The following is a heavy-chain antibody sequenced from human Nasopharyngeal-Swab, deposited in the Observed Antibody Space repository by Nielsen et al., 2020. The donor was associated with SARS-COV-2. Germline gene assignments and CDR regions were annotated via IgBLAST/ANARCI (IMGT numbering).Heavy chain of an antibody. CDR1: GGSISSSSYY. Sequence: SETLSLTCTVSGGSISSSSYYWGWIRQPPGKGLEWIGSIYHIGSTDYNPSLKSRLTISVDTSKNKFSLKLSSVTAADTAVYFCARHNWGLRWFDSWGQRTLVTVSS. CDR3: ARHNWGLRWFDS. J-gene: IGHJ5*01. D-gene: IGHD7-27*01. CDR2: IYHIGST. V-gene: IGHV4-39*01.